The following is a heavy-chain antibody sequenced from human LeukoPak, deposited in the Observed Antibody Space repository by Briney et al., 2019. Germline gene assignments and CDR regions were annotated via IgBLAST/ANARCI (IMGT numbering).Heavy chain of an antibody. CDR2: ISYSGST. D-gene: IGHD6-19*01. Sequence: SETLSLTCTVSGGSMSSSSYYWGWIRQPPGKGLEWIGSISYSGSTYYNPSLKSRATISADTSKKQFSLKLNSVTAADTAVYYCARDLGVAGTPLTYWGQGTLVTVS. V-gene: IGHV4-39*07. CDR1: GGSMSSSSYY. J-gene: IGHJ4*02. CDR3: ARDLGVAGTPLTY.